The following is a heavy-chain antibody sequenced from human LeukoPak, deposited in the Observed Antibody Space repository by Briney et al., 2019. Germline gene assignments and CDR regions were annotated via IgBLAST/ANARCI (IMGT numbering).Heavy chain of an antibody. D-gene: IGHD6-19*01. CDR1: GGSISSYY. J-gene: IGHJ5*02. V-gene: IGHV4-59*08. CDR3: ARLTGYSSGINWFDP. CDR2: IYYSGST. Sequence: SETLSLTCTVSGGSISSYYWSWIRQPPGKGLEWIGYIYYSGSTNYNPSLKSRVTISVDTSKNQFSLKLSSVTAADTAVYYCARLTGYSSGINWFDPWGQGTLVTVSS.